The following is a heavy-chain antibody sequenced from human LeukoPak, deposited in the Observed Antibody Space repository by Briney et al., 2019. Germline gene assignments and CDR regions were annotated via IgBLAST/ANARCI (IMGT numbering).Heavy chain of an antibody. CDR2: IGYGGDR. V-gene: IGHV3-13*04. J-gene: IGHJ4*02. D-gene: IGHD3-9*01. CDR1: GSTFSDYD. Sequence: GGSLRLSCAASGSTFSDYDMHWVRQATGKGLEWVSAIGYGGDRHYSDSVKGRFTISRENAKNSLYLQMDSLGAGDTAVYYCARGNILTGYTYWGQGALVTVSS. CDR3: ARGNILTGYTY.